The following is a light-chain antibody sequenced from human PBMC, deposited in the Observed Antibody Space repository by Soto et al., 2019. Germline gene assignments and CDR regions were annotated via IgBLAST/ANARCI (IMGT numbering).Light chain of an antibody. CDR1: ESVSSN. J-gene: IGKJ5*01. CDR3: QQYNNWPPSII. Sequence: VITQSPDTLSFFPWEIGTLSCRASESVSSNVAWYQQRPGQAPRLLIYGASTRATDTPVRFRGSGSGTEFTLTISSLQSEDIGVYYCQQYNNWPPSIIFGQGTRLEI. V-gene: IGKV3-15*01. CDR2: GAS.